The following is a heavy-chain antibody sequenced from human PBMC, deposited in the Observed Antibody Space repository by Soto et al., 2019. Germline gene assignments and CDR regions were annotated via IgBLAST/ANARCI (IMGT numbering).Heavy chain of an antibody. V-gene: IGHV1-2*02. CDR3: ARDRRLVSQRQQLVPGY. J-gene: IGHJ4*02. CDR2: INPNSGGT. Sequence: ASVKVSCKASGYTFTGYYMHWVRQAPGQGLERMGWINPNSGGTHYAQKFQGRVTMTRDTSISTAYMELSRLRSDDTAVYYCARDRRLVSQRQQLVPGYLGQGTLVTVSS. D-gene: IGHD6-13*01. CDR1: GYTFTGYY.